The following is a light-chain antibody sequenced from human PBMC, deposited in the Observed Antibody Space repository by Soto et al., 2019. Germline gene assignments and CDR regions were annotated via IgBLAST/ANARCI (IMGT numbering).Light chain of an antibody. CDR2: AAT. V-gene: IGKV1-9*01. Sequence: IQLTQSPPSLSASVGDRFTITFRASQGVSSSLAWYHQQPGKAPKLLIYAATTLQSGVPSRFSGSGSGTDFTLTINSLQPEDFATYYCQQLHSYPFTFGQGTRLEI. J-gene: IGKJ5*01. CDR1: QGVSSS. CDR3: QQLHSYPFT.